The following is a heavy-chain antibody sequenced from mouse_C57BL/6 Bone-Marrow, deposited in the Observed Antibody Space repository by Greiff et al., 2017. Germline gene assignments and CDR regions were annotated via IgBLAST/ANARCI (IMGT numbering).Heavy chain of an antibody. Sequence: VQLQQSGAELAKPGASVKLSCKASGYTFTSYWMHWVKQRPGQGLEWIGEIDPSDSYTNYHQKFKGKSTLTVDKSSSTAYMQLSSRTSDDAAVYYCARDRYYGSSWFAYWGQGTLVTVSA. CDR1: GYTFTSYW. CDR3: ARDRYYGSSWFAY. J-gene: IGHJ3*01. V-gene: IGHV1-69*01. D-gene: IGHD1-1*01. CDR2: IDPSDSYT.